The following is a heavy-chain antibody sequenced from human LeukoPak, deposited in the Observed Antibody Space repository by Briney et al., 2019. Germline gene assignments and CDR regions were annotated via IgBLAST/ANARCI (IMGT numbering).Heavy chain of an antibody. CDR3: ARDWNYYGIFDY. J-gene: IGHJ4*02. Sequence: GGSLRLSCAASGFTFSSYAMHWVRQAPGKGLEWVAVISYDGSDKYYADSVKGRFTISRDNSKNTLYLQVNSLRAEDTAVYYCARDWNYYGIFDYWGQGTLVAVSS. CDR2: ISYDGSDK. D-gene: IGHD3-10*01. V-gene: IGHV3-30*04. CDR1: GFTFSSYA.